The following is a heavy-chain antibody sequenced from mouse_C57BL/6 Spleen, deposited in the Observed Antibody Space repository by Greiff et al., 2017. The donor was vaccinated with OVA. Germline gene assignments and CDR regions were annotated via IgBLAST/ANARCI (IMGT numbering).Heavy chain of an antibody. V-gene: IGHV1-80*01. CDR2: IYPGDGDT. Sequence: QVQLKESGAELVKPGASVKISCKASGYAFSSYWMNWVKQRPGKGLEWIGQIYPGDGDTNYNGKFKGKATLTADKSSSTAYMQLSSLTSEDSAVYFCARGLRPEGGYFDVWGTGTTVTVSS. J-gene: IGHJ1*03. CDR3: ARGLRPEGGYFDV. CDR1: GYAFSSYW. D-gene: IGHD2-2*01.